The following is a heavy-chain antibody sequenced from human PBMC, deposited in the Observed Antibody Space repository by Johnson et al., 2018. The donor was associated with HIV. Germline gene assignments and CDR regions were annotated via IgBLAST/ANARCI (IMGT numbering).Heavy chain of an antibody. V-gene: IGHV3-13*01. CDR3: ARDREQLVRYAFDI. CDR1: GFTFSSYD. D-gene: IGHD6-6*01. Sequence: EVQLVESGGGVVQPGRSLRLSCAASGFTFSSYDMHWVRQATGKGLEWVSAIGTAGDTYYPGSVKGRFTISRENAKNSLYLQMNSLRAGDTAVYYCARDREQLVRYAFDIWGQGTMVTVSS. CDR2: IGTAGDT. J-gene: IGHJ3*02.